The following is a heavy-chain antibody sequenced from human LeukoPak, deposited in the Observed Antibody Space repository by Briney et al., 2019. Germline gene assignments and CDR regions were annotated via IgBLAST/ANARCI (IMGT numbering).Heavy chain of an antibody. J-gene: IGHJ4*02. Sequence: SETLSLTCTVSGGSISSYYWSWIRQPPGKGLEWIGYIYYSGSTNYNPSLKSRVTISVDTSKNQFSLKLSSVTAADTAVYYCAREDSSGYSSLFDYWGQGTLVTVSS. CDR2: IYYSGST. CDR1: GGSISSYY. V-gene: IGHV4-59*01. CDR3: AREDSSGYSSLFDY. D-gene: IGHD3-22*01.